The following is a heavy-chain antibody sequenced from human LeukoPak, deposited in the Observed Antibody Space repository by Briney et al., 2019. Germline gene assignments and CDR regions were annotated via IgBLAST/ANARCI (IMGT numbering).Heavy chain of an antibody. CDR3: ARAYGSGSYYNEGWFDP. CDR2: ISAYNGNT. J-gene: IGHJ5*02. Sequence: ASVKVSCKASGYTFTSYGISWVRQAPGQGLEWMGWISAYNGNTNYAQKLQGRVTMTTDTSTSTAYMELRSLRSDDTAVYYCARAYGSGSYYNEGWFDPWGQGTLVTVSS. V-gene: IGHV1-18*01. D-gene: IGHD3-10*01. CDR1: GYTFTSYG.